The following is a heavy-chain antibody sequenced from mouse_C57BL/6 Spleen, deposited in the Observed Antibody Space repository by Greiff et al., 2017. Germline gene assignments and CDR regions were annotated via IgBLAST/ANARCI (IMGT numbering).Heavy chain of an antibody. V-gene: IGHV1-82*01. CDR1: GYAFRSSW. D-gene: IGHD2-1*01. J-gene: IGHJ2*01. CDR3: ARDGNYPHDFDD. CDR2: LYPGDGDT. Sequence: QVQLQQSGPELVKPGASVKISCKASGYAFRSSWMNWVKQRPGKGLEWIGRLYPGDGDTNYNGKFKGKATLTADKSSSTAYMQLSSLTSKDAAVXCCARDGNYPHDFDDWGKGTTLTVAS.